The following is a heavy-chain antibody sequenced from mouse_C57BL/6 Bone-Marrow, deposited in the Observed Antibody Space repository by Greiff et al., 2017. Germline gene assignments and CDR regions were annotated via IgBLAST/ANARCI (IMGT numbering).Heavy chain of an antibody. Sequence: VHVKQSVAELVRPGASVKLSCTASGFNIKNTYMHWVKQRPEQGLEWIGRIDPANGNTKYAPKFQGKATITADTSSNTAYLQLSSLTSEDTAIYYCARRGDYYGSSYRWYFDVWGTGTTVTVSS. CDR2: IDPANGNT. CDR3: ARRGDYYGSSYRWYFDV. J-gene: IGHJ1*03. CDR1: GFNIKNTY. V-gene: IGHV14-3*01. D-gene: IGHD1-1*01.